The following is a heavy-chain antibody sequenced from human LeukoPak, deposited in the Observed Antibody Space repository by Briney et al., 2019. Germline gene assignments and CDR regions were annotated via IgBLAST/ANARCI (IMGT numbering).Heavy chain of an antibody. CDR2: ITAYNDNT. CDR3: ARDLRRGSSSWYVSGGDY. V-gene: IGHV1-18*01. D-gene: IGHD6-13*01. J-gene: IGHJ4*02. CDR1: GYTFTSYG. Sequence: ASVKVSCKASGYTFTSYGISWVRQAPGQGLEWMGWITAYNDNTYYAQKPQGRVTMTTDTSTSTAYMELRSLRSDDTAVYYCARDLRRGSSSWYVSGGDYWGQGTLVTVSS.